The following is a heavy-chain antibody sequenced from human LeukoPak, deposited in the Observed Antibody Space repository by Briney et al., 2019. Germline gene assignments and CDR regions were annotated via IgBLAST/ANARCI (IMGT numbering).Heavy chain of an antibody. CDR2: INPSGGSP. CDR1: GYTFTSYY. D-gene: IGHD3-22*01. Sequence: ASVKVSCKASGYTFTSYYMHWVRQAPGQGLEWVGIINPSGGSPSYAQKFQSRVTMTRDMSTSTVYMELSSLRSEDTAVYYCARAWQWLLGRGYYYKDVWGKGTTVTVSS. J-gene: IGHJ6*03. CDR3: ARAWQWLLGRGYYYKDV. V-gene: IGHV1-46*01.